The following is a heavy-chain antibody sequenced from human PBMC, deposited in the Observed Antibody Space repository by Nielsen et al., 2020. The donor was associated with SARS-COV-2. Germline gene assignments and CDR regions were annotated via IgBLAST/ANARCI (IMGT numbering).Heavy chain of an antibody. CDR1: GFTFSSYG. D-gene: IGHD2-15*01. Sequence: GESLKISCAASGFTFSSYGMHWVRQAPGKGLEWVAVISYGGSNKYYADSVKGRFTISRDNSKNTLYLQMNSLRAEDTAVYYCAKDSHCSGGSCYSGHYYYYYGMDVWGQGTTVTVSS. V-gene: IGHV3-30*18. CDR3: AKDSHCSGGSCYSGHYYYYYGMDV. J-gene: IGHJ6*02. CDR2: ISYGGSNK.